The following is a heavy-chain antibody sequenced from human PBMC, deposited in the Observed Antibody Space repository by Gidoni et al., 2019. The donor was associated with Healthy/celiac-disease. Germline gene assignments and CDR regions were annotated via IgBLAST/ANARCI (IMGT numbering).Heavy chain of an antibody. CDR2: ISSSSSHI. CDR3: ARDAQPPTDYYDSSGYYEGTNFVY. V-gene: IGHV3-21*01. J-gene: IGHJ4*02. Sequence: EVQLVESGGGLVEPGGSLRLGGAAYGSPFSSYSMTWVRQAPGKGLEWVSSISSSSSHIYDAASVKGRFTISRDNAKHSLYLQLHSLRAEATAVYYCARDAQPPTDYYDSSGYYEGTNFVYLGQVTLVPVSS. D-gene: IGHD3-22*01. CDR1: GSPFSSYS.